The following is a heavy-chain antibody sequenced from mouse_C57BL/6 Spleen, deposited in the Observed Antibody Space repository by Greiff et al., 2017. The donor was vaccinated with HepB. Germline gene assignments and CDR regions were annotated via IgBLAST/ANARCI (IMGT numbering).Heavy chain of an antibody. J-gene: IGHJ1*03. V-gene: IGHV3-6*01. Sequence: EVQLQESGPGLVKPSQSLSLTCSVTGYSITSGYYWNWIRQFPGNKLEWMGYISYDGSNNYNPSLKNRISITRDTSKNQFFLKLNSVTTEDTATYYCARGTGTGYFDVWGTGTTVTGSS. CDR3: ARGTGTGYFDV. CDR1: GYSITSGYY. CDR2: ISYDGSN. D-gene: IGHD4-1*01.